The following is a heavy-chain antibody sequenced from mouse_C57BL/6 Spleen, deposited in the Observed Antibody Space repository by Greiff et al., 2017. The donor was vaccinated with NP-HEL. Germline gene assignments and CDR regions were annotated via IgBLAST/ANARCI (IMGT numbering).Heavy chain of an antibody. CDR2: IWTGGGT. J-gene: IGHJ4*01. CDR3: ARPSYDYDLLGNYAMDY. D-gene: IGHD2-4*01. CDR1: GFSLTSYA. Sequence: VHLVESGPGLVAPSQSLSITCTVPGFSLTSYAISWVRQPPGKGLEWLGVIWTGGGTNYNSALKSRLSISKDNSKSQVFLKMNSLQTDDTARYYCARPSYDYDLLGNYAMDYWGQGTSVTVSS. V-gene: IGHV2-9-1*01.